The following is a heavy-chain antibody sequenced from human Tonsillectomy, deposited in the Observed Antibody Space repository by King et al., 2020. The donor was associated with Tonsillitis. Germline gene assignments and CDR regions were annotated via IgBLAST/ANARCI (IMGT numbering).Heavy chain of an antibody. CDR2: MNPNSGNT. V-gene: IGHV1-8*01. D-gene: IGHD2-15*01. J-gene: IGHJ4*02. Sequence: QLVQSGAEVKKPGASVKVSCKASGYTFTSHDINWVRQATGQGLEWMGWMNPNSGNTGYAQKFQGRVTMTRSTSISPAYMELSSLRSEDTAVYYCARGRVSPDCSGGSCYHDDFWGQGTLVTVSS. CDR3: ARGRVSPDCSGGSCYHDDF. CDR1: GYTFTSHD.